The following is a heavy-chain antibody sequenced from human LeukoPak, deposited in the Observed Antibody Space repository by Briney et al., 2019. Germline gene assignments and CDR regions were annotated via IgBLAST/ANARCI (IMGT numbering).Heavy chain of an antibody. J-gene: IGHJ3*02. CDR1: GGSISSYY. V-gene: IGHV4-59*01. CDR2: IYYSGST. D-gene: IGHD3-3*01. Sequence: SETLSLTCTVSGGSISSYYWSWIRQPPGKGLEWIGYIYYSGSTNHNPSLKSRVTISVDTSKNHFSLKLSSVTAADTAVYYCAAEWTRDAFDIWGQGTMVTVSS. CDR3: AAEWTRDAFDI.